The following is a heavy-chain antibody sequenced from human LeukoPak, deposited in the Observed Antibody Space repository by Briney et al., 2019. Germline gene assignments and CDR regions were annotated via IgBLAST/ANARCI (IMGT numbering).Heavy chain of an antibody. V-gene: IGHV1-69*04. CDR1: GGTFSSYT. CDR2: IVPILGIA. D-gene: IGHD1-26*01. Sequence: SVKVSCKASGGTFSSYTISWVRQAPGQGLEWMGRIVPILGIANYAQKFQGRVTITADKSTSTAYMELSSLRSEDTAVYYCARDRGSYSPFDYWGQGTLVTVSS. J-gene: IGHJ4*02. CDR3: ARDRGSYSPFDY.